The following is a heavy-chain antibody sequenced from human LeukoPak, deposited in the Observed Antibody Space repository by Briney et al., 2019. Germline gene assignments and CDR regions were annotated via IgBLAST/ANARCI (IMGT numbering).Heavy chain of an antibody. Sequence: ASVKVSCKASGYTFTSYYMHWVRQAPGQGLEWMGIINPSGGSTSCAQKFQGRVTMTRDTSTSTVYMELSSLRSEDTAVYYCARVAGGGSYTASEDYWGQGTLVTVSS. D-gene: IGHD1-26*01. J-gene: IGHJ4*02. CDR2: INPSGGST. CDR3: ARVAGGGSYTASEDY. CDR1: GYTFTSYY. V-gene: IGHV1-46*01.